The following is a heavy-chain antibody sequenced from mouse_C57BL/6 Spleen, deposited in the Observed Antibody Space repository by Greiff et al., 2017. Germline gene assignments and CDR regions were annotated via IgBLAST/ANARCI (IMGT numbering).Heavy chain of an antibody. D-gene: IGHD2-10*01. CDR1: GYAFSSSW. CDR3: ARSYYGPNWYFDV. V-gene: IGHV1-82*01. J-gene: IGHJ1*03. CDR2: IYPGDGDT. Sequence: VQGVESGPELVKPGASVKISCKASGYAFSSSWMNWVKQRPGTGLEWIGRIYPGDGDTNYNGKFKGKATLTADKSSSTAYMQLSSLTSEDSAVYFCARSYYGPNWYFDVWGTGTTVTVSS.